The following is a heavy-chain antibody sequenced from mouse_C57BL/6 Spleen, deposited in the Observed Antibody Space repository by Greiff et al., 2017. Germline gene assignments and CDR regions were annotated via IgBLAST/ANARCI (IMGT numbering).Heavy chain of an antibody. D-gene: IGHD2-3*01. Sequence: EVQVVESGGGLVQPGGSLKLSCAASGFTFSDYYMYWVRQTPEQRLEWVAYISTGGGSTYYPNTVKGRFTISRDNAKDTRYLQLSRLKSEDTAMYYCARLDGYFAMDYWGQGTSVTVSS. CDR3: ARLDGYFAMDY. V-gene: IGHV5-12*01. CDR1: GFTFSDYY. J-gene: IGHJ4*01. CDR2: ISTGGGST.